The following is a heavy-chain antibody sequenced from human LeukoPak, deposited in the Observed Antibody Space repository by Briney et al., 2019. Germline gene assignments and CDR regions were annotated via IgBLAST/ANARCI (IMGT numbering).Heavy chain of an antibody. CDR3: AREGGYSYGRFDY. CDR2: TYYSGST. Sequence: SERHSPTCTLSGASISSKYWSWARQPPGKGLEFIGHTYYSGSTNYNPSLKSRVTISVDTSKNQFSLKLSSVTAADTAVYYCAREGGYSYGRFDYWGQGTLVTVSS. V-gene: IGHV4-59*01. D-gene: IGHD5-18*01. CDR1: GASISSKY. J-gene: IGHJ4*02.